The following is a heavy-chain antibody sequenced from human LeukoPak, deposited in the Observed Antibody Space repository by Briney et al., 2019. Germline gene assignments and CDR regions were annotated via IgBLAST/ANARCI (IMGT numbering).Heavy chain of an antibody. CDR2: IYYSGST. V-gene: IGHV4-39*07. D-gene: IGHD6-19*01. Sequence: SETLSLTCTVSGGSMTSNTYYWGWIRQPPGKGLEWIGSIYYSGSTYYNPSLKSRVTISVDTSKNQFSLKLSSVTAADTAVYYCARATRPTYSSGWLKRGAFDIWGQGTMVTVSS. CDR3: ARATRPTYSSGWLKRGAFDI. J-gene: IGHJ3*02. CDR1: GGSMTSNTYY.